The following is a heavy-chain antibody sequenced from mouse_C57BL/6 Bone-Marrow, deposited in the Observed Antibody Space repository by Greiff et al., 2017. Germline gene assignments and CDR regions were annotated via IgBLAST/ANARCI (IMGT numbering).Heavy chain of an antibody. V-gene: IGHV1-82*01. J-gene: IGHJ3*01. CDR1: GYAFSSSW. CDR3: ARGGYDAWFAY. Sequence: QVQLQQPGPELVKPGASVKISCKASGYAFSSSWMNWVKQRPGKGLEWIGRIYPGDGDTNYNGKFKGKATLTADKSSSTAYMQLSSLTSEYSAVYFCARGGYDAWFAYWGKGTLVTVSA. D-gene: IGHD2-2*01. CDR2: IYPGDGDT.